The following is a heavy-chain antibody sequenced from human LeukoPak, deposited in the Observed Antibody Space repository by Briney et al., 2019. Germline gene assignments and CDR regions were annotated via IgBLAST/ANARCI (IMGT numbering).Heavy chain of an antibody. Sequence: GGSLRLSCAAPGFTFSSYAMSWVRQAPGKGLEWGSAISGSGGSTYYADSVKGRFTISRDNSKNTLYLQMNSLRAEDTAVYYCAKESGYYGSGSYYSAGFFDYWGQGTLVTVSS. V-gene: IGHV3-23*01. D-gene: IGHD3-10*01. CDR3: AKESGYYGSGSYYSAGFFDY. CDR2: ISGSGGST. CDR1: GFTFSSYA. J-gene: IGHJ4*02.